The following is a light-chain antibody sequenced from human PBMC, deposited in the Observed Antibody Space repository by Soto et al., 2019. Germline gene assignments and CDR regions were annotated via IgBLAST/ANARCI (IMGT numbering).Light chain of an antibody. V-gene: IGLV1-40*01. CDR1: SSNIGAGYD. CDR2: GNN. J-gene: IGLJ3*02. CDR3: QFYDSILSGGG. Sequence: QSVLTQPHSVSGAPGQRVTISCTGSSSNIGAGYDVHWYQQLPGTAPKHLIYGNNNRTSGVTDRFSGSKSATTDSLAITGLEAEDAAGDYCQFYDSILSGGGFSGGTKLTV.